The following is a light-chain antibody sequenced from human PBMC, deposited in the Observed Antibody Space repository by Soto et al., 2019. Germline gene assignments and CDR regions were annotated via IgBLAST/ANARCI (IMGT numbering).Light chain of an antibody. CDR3: MQALQTPLT. CDR2: LGS. J-gene: IGKJ5*01. V-gene: IGKV2-28*01. CDR1: QSLLHSNGYNY. Sequence: DIVMTQSPLSLPVTPGEPASISCRSSQSLLHSNGYNYFDWYLQKPGQSPQLLIYLGSNRASGVPDRFSGSGSGTDFTLRISRVEAEDVGVYYCMQALQTPLTFGQGPRLEIK.